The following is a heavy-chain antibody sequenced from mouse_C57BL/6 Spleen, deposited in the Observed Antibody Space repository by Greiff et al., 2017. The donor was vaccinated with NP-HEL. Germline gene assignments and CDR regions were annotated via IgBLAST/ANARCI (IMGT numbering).Heavy chain of an antibody. D-gene: IGHD3-1*01. CDR3: ARGGGGACLAY. CDR2: ISYDGSN. CDR1: GYSITSGYY. J-gene: IGHJ3*01. V-gene: IGHV3-6*01. Sequence: VQLKESGPGLVKPSQSLSLTCSVTGYSITSGYYWNWIRQFPGNKLEWMGYISYDGSNNYNPSLKNRISITRDTSKNQFFLKLNSVTTEDTATYSCARGGGGACLAYWAKGTLVPVSA.